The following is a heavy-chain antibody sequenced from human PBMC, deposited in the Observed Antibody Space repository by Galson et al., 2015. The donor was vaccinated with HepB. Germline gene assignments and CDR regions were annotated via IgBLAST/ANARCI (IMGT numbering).Heavy chain of an antibody. Sequence: SLRLSCAASGFTFSSYAMSWVRQAPGKGLEWVSAISGSGGSTYYADSVKGRFTISRDNSENTQYLQMNSLRAEDTAVYYCARDEVVVPAAISPFGGGSGGDYWGQGTLVTVSS. CDR3: ARDEVVVPAAISPFGGGSGGDY. CDR1: GFTFSSYA. J-gene: IGHJ4*02. V-gene: IGHV3-23*01. CDR2: ISGSGGST. D-gene: IGHD2-2*02.